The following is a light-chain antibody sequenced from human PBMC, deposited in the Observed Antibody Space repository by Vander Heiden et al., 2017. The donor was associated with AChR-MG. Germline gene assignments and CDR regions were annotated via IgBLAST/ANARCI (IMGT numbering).Light chain of an antibody. J-gene: IGLJ2*01. V-gene: IGLV1-44*01. CDR1: SSNLGSNT. CDR2: SNN. Sequence: QSVLTQPPSASGTPGQSVTISCSGSSSNLGSNTVNWYQQLPGTAPKLLIYSNNQRPSGVPDRVAGSKSGTSASLAISGLQAEDEADYYCAAWDDSMNGSVVFGGGTKLTVL. CDR3: AAWDDSMNGSVV.